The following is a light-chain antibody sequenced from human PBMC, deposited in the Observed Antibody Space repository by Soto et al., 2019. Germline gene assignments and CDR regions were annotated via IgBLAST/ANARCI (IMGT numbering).Light chain of an antibody. V-gene: IGLV1-51*02. CDR1: SSKIGNNY. J-gene: IGLJ1*01. CDR3: GTWDSSLSAPSYV. CDR2: ENN. Sequence: QSVLTQPPSVSAAPGQKVTISCSGSSSKIGNNYVSWYQQLPGTAPKLLIYENNKRPSGIPDRFSGSKSGTSATLGITGLQTGDEADYYCGTWDSSLSAPSYVFGTGTKVTVL.